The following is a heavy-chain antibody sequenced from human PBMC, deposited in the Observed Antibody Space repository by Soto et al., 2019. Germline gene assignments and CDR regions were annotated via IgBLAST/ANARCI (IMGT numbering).Heavy chain of an antibody. V-gene: IGHV5-10-1*01. CDR3: ARSNIVVVPAADRYYYYGMDV. Sequence: GESLKISCKGSGYSFTSYWISWVRQMPGKGLEGMGRIDPSDSYTNYSPSFQGHVTISADKSISTAYLQWSSLKASDTAMYYCARSNIVVVPAADRYYYYGMDVWGQGTTVTVSS. J-gene: IGHJ6*02. D-gene: IGHD2-2*01. CDR1: GYSFTSYW. CDR2: IDPSDSYT.